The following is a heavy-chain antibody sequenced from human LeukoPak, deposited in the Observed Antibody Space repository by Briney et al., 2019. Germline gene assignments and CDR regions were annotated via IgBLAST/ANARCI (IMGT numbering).Heavy chain of an antibody. CDR2: ISSSGSTI. V-gene: IGHV3-48*03. CDR1: GFTFSSYE. Sequence: GGSLRLSCAASGFTFSSYEMNWVRQAPGKGLEGVSYISSSGSTIYYADSVKGRFTISRDNAKNSLYLQMNSLRAEDTAVYYCARGYGSGSYYSPPFDYWGQGTLVTVSS. J-gene: IGHJ4*02. D-gene: IGHD3-10*01. CDR3: ARGYGSGSYYSPPFDY.